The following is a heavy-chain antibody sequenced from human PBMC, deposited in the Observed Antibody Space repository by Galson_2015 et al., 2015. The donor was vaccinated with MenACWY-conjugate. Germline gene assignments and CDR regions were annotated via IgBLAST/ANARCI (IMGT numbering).Heavy chain of an antibody. D-gene: IGHD1-26*01. J-gene: IGHJ6*02. CDR3: ARHPPGGRGMDV. CDR1: GYSFTNYW. CDR2: IDPVNSNI. V-gene: IGHV5-51*01. Sequence: QSGAAVKKPGESLKISCTGSGYSFTNYWIAWVRQMPGKGLEWVGLIDPVNSNIRYSPSFQGQVTISADESISTAYLQWSSLKASDTATYYCARHPPGGRGMDVWGRGTTVTVSS.